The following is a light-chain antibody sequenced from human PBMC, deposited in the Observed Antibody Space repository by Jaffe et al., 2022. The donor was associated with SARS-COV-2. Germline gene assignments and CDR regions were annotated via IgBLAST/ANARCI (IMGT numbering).Light chain of an antibody. J-gene: IGKJ4*01. CDR1: QSVGSS. CDR3: QQYNSWPPLT. V-gene: IGKV3-15*01. CDR2: GAS. Sequence: EIVMTQSPATLSVSPGERATLSCRAGQSVGSSLAWYQQKPGQPPRLLIYGASTRATGIPARFSGSGSGTEFTLTISSLQSEDFAVYYCQQYNSWPPLTFGGGTKVEIK.